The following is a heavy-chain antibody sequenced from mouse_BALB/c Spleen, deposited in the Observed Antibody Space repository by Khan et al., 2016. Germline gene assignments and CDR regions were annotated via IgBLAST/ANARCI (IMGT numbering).Heavy chain of an antibody. V-gene: IGHV1S136*01. J-gene: IGHJ4*01. CDR3: ARSGNLAMDY. Sequence: VQLQQAGPELVKPGASVKMSCKASGFTFISYVMHWVKQKHGQGLEWIGCINPFNDGTNYNENFKGKATLTSDKSSSTAYMDLSSLTSEDSAVYYCARSGNLAMDYWGQGTSVTVSS. D-gene: IGHD2-1*01. CDR1: GFTFISYV. CDR2: INPFNDGT.